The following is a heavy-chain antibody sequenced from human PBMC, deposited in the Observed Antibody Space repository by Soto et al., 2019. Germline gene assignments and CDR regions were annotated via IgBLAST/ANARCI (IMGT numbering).Heavy chain of an antibody. D-gene: IGHD2-2*01. J-gene: IGHJ4*02. CDR3: AKARYLAVGYCSSTSCETDLLPYYFDY. CDR2: ISGSGGST. CDR1: GFTFSSYA. V-gene: IGHV3-23*01. Sequence: GGSLRLSCAASGFTFSSYAMSWVRQAPGKGLEWVSAISGSGGSTYYADSVKGRFTISRDNSKNTLYLQMNSLRAEDTAVYYCAKARYLAVGYCSSTSCETDLLPYYFDYWGQGTLVTVSS.